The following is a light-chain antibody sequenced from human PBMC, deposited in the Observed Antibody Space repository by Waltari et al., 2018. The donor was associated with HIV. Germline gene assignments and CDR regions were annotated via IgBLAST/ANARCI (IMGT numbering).Light chain of an antibody. CDR1: SSNIGSYDF. CDR3: CSYAGTSDWV. Sequence: HSALTQPASLSGSPGQSITISCTGTSSNIGSYDFVSWYQQHPGKAPKLLIYDMYVRPSGVSDRFSGSKSGNTASLRISGLQADDEAVYYCCSYAGTSDWVFAGGTKVTVL. CDR2: DMY. V-gene: IGLV2-23*02. J-gene: IGLJ3*02.